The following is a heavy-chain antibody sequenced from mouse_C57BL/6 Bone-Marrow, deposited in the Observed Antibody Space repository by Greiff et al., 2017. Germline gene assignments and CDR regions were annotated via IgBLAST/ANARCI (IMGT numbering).Heavy chain of an antibody. Sequence: VQLQQPGAELVKPGASVKLSCKASGYTFTSYWMQWVKQRPGPGLAWIGEIDPSDSYTNYNQKFKGKATLTVDTSSSTAYMQLSSLTSEDSAVYYCARDDYYAMDYWGQGTSVTVSS. J-gene: IGHJ4*01. CDR3: ARDDYYAMDY. V-gene: IGHV1-50*01. CDR1: GYTFTSYW. CDR2: IDPSDSYT.